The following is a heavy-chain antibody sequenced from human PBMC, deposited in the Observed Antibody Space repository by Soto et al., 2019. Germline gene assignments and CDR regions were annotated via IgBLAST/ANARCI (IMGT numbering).Heavy chain of an antibody. Sequence: QVQLVQSGAEVKKPGASMKVSCKASGYIFTGHFINWVRLAPGQGLEWMGWNTPKTGDTGYAQKCQGRATLTRATSINTAYMDLNSLISDDTAVYYCVRGWRMTVAATLKTPLDLWGQGTMVTVSS. CDR2: NTPKTGDT. CDR1: GYIFTGHF. V-gene: IGHV1-2*02. D-gene: IGHD2-15*01. J-gene: IGHJ3*01. CDR3: VRGWRMTVAATLKTPLDL.